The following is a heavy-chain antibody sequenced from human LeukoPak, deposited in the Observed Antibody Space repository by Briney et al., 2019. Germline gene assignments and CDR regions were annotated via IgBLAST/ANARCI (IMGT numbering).Heavy chain of an antibody. Sequence: GGSLRLSCAASGFTFSTYSMNWVRQAPGKGLEWVSFIDSSSRTTFYADSVKGRFTISRDNSKNTLYLQMNSLRAEDTAVYYCAVSVGYSSSWYEVSYFDYWGQGTLVTVSS. CDR1: GFTFSTYS. D-gene: IGHD6-13*01. CDR2: IDSSSRTT. V-gene: IGHV3-48*01. CDR3: AVSVGYSSSWYEVSYFDY. J-gene: IGHJ4*02.